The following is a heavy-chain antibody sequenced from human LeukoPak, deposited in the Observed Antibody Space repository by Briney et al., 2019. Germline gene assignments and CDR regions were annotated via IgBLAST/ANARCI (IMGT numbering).Heavy chain of an antibody. J-gene: IGHJ6*03. CDR3: ARYFSSSYYYYYYYMDV. V-gene: IGHV1-8*01. D-gene: IGHD6-6*01. CDR1: GYTFTSYD. Sequence: ASVTVSCKASGYTFTSYDINWVRQAAGQGLEWMGWMNPNSGNTGYAQTFQGRVTMTRNTSKSTAYMELSSLRYEDTDVYYCARYFSSSYYYYYYYMDVWGQGTPVTVSS. CDR2: MNPNSGNT.